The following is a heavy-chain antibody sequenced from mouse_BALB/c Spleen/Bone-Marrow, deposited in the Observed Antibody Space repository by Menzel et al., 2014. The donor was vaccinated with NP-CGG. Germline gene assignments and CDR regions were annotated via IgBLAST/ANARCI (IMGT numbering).Heavy chain of an antibody. V-gene: IGHV3-8*02. J-gene: IGHJ4*01. CDR3: ARGGGSSYNYAMDY. Sequence: VQLQQSGPSLVKPSQTLSLTCSVTGDSITSGYWNWIRKFPGNKLEYMVYISYSGSTYYNPSLKSRISITRDTSKNQYYLQLNSVTTEDTATYYCARGGGSSYNYAMDYWGQGTSVTVSS. CDR2: ISYSGST. D-gene: IGHD1-1*01. CDR1: GDSITSGY.